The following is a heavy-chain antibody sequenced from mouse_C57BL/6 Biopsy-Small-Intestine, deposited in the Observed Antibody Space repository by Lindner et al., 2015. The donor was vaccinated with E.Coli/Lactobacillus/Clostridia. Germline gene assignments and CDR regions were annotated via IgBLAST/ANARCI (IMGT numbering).Heavy chain of an antibody. CDR1: GYTFTGYW. D-gene: IGHD2-5*01. CDR2: IDPEDGDT. J-gene: IGHJ2*01. Sequence: VQLQESGAELMKPGASVKLSCKATGYTFTGYWIEWVKQRPEQGLEWIGRIDPEDGDTEYAPKFQGKATMTADTSSNTAYLHLSSLTSEDTAVYYCTTYSNYVGYYFDSWGQGTTLTVSS. CDR3: TTYSNYVGYYFDS. V-gene: IGHV14-1*01.